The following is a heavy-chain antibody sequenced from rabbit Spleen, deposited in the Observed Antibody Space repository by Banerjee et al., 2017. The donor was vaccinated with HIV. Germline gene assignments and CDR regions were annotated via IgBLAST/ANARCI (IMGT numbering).Heavy chain of an antibody. CDR2: INTATGKA. Sequence: QEQLEESGGGLVKPEGSLTLTCKASRFSFSDRDVMCWVRQAPGKGLEWIACINTATGKAVYANWAKGRFTISRTSSTTVTLQMTSLTVADTANYFCARDTSTSFSTYGMDLWGQGTLVTVS. V-gene: IGHV1S45*01. CDR1: RFSFSDRDV. CDR3: ARDTSTSFSTYGMDL. J-gene: IGHJ6*01. D-gene: IGHD1-1*01.